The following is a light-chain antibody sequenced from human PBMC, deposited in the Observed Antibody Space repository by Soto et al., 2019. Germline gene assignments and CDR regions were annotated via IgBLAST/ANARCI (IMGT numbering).Light chain of an antibody. J-gene: IGLJ2*01. CDR3: CSYAGNSSLV. V-gene: IGLV2-11*01. Sequence: QSALTQPRSVSGSPGQSVTISCTGTSSDVGGYNYVSWYQQHPGKVPKLMIYDVSKRPSGVPDRFSGSKSGNTASLTISGLQPEDEADYYCCSYAGNSSLVFGGGTQLTVL. CDR2: DVS. CDR1: SSDVGGYNY.